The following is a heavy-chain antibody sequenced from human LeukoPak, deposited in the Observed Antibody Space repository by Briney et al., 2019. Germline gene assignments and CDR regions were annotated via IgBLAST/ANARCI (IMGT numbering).Heavy chain of an antibody. J-gene: IGHJ4*02. D-gene: IGHD4-17*01. CDR3: ARDDDGAYDVLDY. CDR1: GFTFSTFW. Sequence: PGGSLRLSCGASGFTFSTFWMTCVRQAPGKGLEWVANINQHGSEKYYVDSVKGRFTISRDNAENSLYLQMNSLRAEDTAMYYCARDDDGAYDVLDYWGQGTLVTVSS. CDR2: INQHGSEK. V-gene: IGHV3-7*04.